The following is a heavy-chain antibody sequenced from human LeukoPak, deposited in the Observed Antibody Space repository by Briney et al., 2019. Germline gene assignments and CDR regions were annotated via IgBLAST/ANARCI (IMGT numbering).Heavy chain of an antibody. CDR2: ISAYNGNT. V-gene: IGHV1-18*01. CDR3: ARGSYSEPFDY. J-gene: IGHJ4*02. CDR1: GCTFTTYG. Sequence: ASVKVSCKASGCTFTTYGINWVRQAPGQGLEWMGWISAYNGNTNYALKLQGRVTMTTDTSTSTAYMELRSLRSDDTAVYYCARGSYSEPFDYWGQGTLVTVSS. D-gene: IGHD3-10*01.